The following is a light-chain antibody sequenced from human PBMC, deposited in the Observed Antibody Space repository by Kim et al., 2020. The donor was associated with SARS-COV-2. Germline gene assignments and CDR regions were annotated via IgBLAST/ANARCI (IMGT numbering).Light chain of an antibody. CDR2: QDS. V-gene: IGLV3-1*01. CDR1: KLGDKY. J-gene: IGLJ3*02. Sequence: ELTQPPSVSVSPGQTASITCSGDKLGDKYACWYQQKPGQSPVLVIYQDSKRPSGIPERFSGSNSGNTATLTISGTQAMDEADYYCQAWDSSILFGGGTQLTVL. CDR3: QAWDSSIL.